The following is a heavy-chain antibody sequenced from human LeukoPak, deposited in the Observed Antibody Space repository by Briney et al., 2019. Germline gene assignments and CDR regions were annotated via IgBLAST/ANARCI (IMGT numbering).Heavy chain of an antibody. D-gene: IGHD3-16*01. CDR1: GLSFSSFA. CDR3: ARASWVSSTDAVR. Sequence: PGGSLRLSCAATGLSFSSFAMSWVRQGPARGLEWASSIRGNGESFYADFVKGRCTLYTDFSTNTVYLQLTNLRVEDSAIYYCARASWVSSTDAVRWGQGTLVTVS. V-gene: IGHV3-23*01. CDR2: IRGNGES. J-gene: IGHJ4*02.